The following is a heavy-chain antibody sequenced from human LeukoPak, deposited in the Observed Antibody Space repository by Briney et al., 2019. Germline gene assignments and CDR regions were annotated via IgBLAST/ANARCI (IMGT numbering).Heavy chain of an antibody. D-gene: IGHD4-17*01. CDR3: AKDRGTVEPFDY. V-gene: IGHV3-23*01. CDR2: ISGSGGST. Sequence: PGGSLRLSCAASGFSFSSYAMSWVHQAPGKGLEWVTGISGSGGSTYYADSVKGRFTISRDNSKNTLSLQMNSLRAEDTAVYYCAKDRGTVEPFDYWGQGTLVTVSS. CDR1: GFSFSSYA. J-gene: IGHJ4*02.